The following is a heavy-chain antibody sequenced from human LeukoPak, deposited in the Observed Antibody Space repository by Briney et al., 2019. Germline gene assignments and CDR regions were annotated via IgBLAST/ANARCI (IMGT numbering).Heavy chain of an antibody. D-gene: IGHD2/OR15-2a*01. Sequence: GASVKVSCKASGYTFTGYYMHWVRQAPGQGLEWMGWINPNSGGTNYAQKFQGRVTITRDTSASTAYMELNSLRSEDTAVYYCARDTFGTSRPIEYWGQGTLVTVFS. CDR2: INPNSGGT. J-gene: IGHJ4*02. V-gene: IGHV1-2*02. CDR1: GYTFTGYY. CDR3: ARDTFGTSRPIEY.